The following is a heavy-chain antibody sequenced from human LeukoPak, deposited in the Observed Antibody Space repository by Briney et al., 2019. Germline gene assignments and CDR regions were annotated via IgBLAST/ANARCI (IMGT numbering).Heavy chain of an antibody. D-gene: IGHD3-22*01. V-gene: IGHV3-23*01. J-gene: IGHJ6*02. CDR3: AKDQHYDEPYYYGMDV. Sequence: GGSLRLSCAASGFTFSYYAMSWVRQAPGKGLEWVSSISGRGSSTYHVDSVKGRFTISRDTSKNTLYLQMNSLRAEDTAVYYCAKDQHYDEPYYYGMDVWGQGTTVTVSS. CDR2: ISGRGSST. CDR1: GFTFSYYA.